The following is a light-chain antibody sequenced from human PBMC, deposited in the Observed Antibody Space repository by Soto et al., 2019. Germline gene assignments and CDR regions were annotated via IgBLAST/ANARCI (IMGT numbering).Light chain of an antibody. J-gene: IGKJ5*01. CDR2: GAS. Sequence: EIVLTQSPATLSVSPGGRATLSCRASQSIGDTLAWYQQKPGQAPSLLIYGASTRATGVPDRFSGTGSGTEFTLTISSLKSEDYAVYYCQQYKSWPPITFGQGTRLEIK. CDR3: QQYKSWPPIT. V-gene: IGKV3-15*01. CDR1: QSIGDT.